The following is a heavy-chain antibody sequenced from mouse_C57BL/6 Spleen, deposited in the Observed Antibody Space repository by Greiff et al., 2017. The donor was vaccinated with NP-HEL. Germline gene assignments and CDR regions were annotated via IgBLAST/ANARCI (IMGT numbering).Heavy chain of an antibody. CDR2: INPGSGGT. CDR1: GYAFTNYL. J-gene: IGHJ3*01. Sequence: VQLKESGAELVRPGTSVKVSCKASGYAFTNYLIEWVKQRPGQGLEWIGVINPGSGGTNYNEKFKGKATLTADKSSSTAYMQLSSLTSEDSAVYFCAYDYEGFAYWGQGTLVTVSA. V-gene: IGHV1-54*01. D-gene: IGHD2-4*01. CDR3: AYDYEGFAY.